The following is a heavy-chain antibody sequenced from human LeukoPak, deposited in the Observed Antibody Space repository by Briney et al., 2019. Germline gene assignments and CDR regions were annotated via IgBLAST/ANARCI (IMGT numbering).Heavy chain of an antibody. D-gene: IGHD3-10*01. V-gene: IGHV3-49*04. CDR1: GFTFDDYP. CDR3: ARAGGPENEMWFEELRWVDS. Sequence: GGSLRLSCTGSGFTFDDYPMTWVRQAPGKGLEWVGCIRGKAYGARSEYAASVKGRFIISREDSKNTMYLQMNSLKSEDTGVYYCARAGGPENEMWFEELRWVDSWGPGTLVIVSS. CDR2: IRGKAYGARS. J-gene: IGHJ5*01.